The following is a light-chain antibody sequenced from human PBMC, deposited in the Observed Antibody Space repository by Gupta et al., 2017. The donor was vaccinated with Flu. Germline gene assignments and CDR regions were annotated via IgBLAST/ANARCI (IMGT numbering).Light chain of an antibody. CDR3: RQGAGLPRT. CDR1: QAIGRN. V-gene: IGKV6-21*01. CDR2: YAS. Sequence: ADFESVPPKEKVTIACRASQAIGRNLHWYQQKPGQSSKLLIKYASQSVSGVPRRFSGSGCATDFTITINSLEAEVAATYYCRQGAGLPRTFGQGTKLEIK. J-gene: IGKJ2*01.